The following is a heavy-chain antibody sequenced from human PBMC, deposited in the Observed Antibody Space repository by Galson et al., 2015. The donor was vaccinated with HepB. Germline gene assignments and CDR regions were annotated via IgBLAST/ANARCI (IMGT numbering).Heavy chain of an antibody. D-gene: IGHD3-10*01. CDR2: IWYDGSNK. Sequence: SLRLSCAASGFTFSGYGMHWVRQAPGKGLEWVAVIWYDGSNKYYADSVKGRFTISRDNSKNTLYLQMNSLRAEDTAVYYCARDSGSGSYWGLGNFDYWGQGTLVTVSS. CDR3: ARDSGSGSYWGLGNFDY. J-gene: IGHJ4*02. CDR1: GFTFSGYG. V-gene: IGHV3-33*08.